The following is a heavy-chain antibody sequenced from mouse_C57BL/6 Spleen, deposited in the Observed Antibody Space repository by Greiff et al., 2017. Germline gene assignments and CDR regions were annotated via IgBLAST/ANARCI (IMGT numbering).Heavy chain of an antibody. D-gene: IGHD1-1*01. CDR3: ARGRLYGGAMDY. Sequence: VQLQQPGAELVKPGASVKLSCKASGYTFTSYWMQWVKQRPGQGLEWIGEIDPSDSYTNYNQKFKGKATLTVDTSSSTAYMQLSSLTSEDSAVYYCARGRLYGGAMDYWGQGTSATVSS. V-gene: IGHV1-50*01. CDR2: IDPSDSYT. J-gene: IGHJ4*01. CDR1: GYTFTSYW.